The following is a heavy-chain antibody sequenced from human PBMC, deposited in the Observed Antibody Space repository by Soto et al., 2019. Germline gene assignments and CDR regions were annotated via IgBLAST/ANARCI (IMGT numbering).Heavy chain of an antibody. Sequence: GGSLRLSCAASGFTFSSYSMNWVRQAPGKGLEWVSSISSSSSYIYYADSVKGRFTISRDNAKNSLYLQMNSLRAEDTAVYYCARESCSGGSCYSNFDYWGQGTLVTVSS. CDR3: ARESCSGGSCYSNFDY. V-gene: IGHV3-21*01. CDR1: GFTFSSYS. J-gene: IGHJ4*02. CDR2: ISSSSSYI. D-gene: IGHD2-15*01.